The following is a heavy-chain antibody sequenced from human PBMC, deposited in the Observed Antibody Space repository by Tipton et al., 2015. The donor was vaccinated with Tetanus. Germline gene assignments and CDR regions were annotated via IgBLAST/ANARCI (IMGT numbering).Heavy chain of an antibody. D-gene: IGHD2-21*02. CDR1: GGSVSSGSYH. Sequence: LRLSCTVSGGSVSSGSYHWSWIRQPPGKGLEWIGYIYYSGSTNYNPFLKSRVTISVDTSKNQFSLKLSSVTAADTAVYYCARDGSNPYCGGDCYSDAFDIWGQGTMVTVSS. CDR2: IYYSGST. V-gene: IGHV4-61*01. J-gene: IGHJ3*02. CDR3: ARDGSNPYCGGDCYSDAFDI.